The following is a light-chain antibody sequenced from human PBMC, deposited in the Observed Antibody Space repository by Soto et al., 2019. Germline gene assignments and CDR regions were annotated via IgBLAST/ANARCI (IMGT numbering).Light chain of an antibody. CDR1: QSISSY. CDR3: QQSYSSPPT. Sequence: DIQMTQSPSSLSASVGDRVTITCRASQSISSYLNWYQQKPGKAPKLLIYAASSLQSGVPSRFSGSRFGPDFTLTISSLQPEDFATYYCQQSYSSPPTFGQGTKVDI. V-gene: IGKV1-39*01. J-gene: IGKJ1*01. CDR2: AAS.